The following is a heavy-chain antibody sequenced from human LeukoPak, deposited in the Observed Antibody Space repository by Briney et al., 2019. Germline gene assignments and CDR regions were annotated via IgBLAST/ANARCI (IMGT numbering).Heavy chain of an antibody. J-gene: IGHJ6*02. CDR1: GGSFSGYY. CDR2: INHSGST. V-gene: IGHV4-34*01. CDR3: ARGFCGGDCYSYYYYGMDV. D-gene: IGHD2-21*02. Sequence: SETLSLTCAVYGGSFSGYYWSWIRQPPGQGLEWIGEINHSGSTNYNPSLKSRVTISVDTSKNQFSLKLSSVTAADTAVYYCARGFCGGDCYSYYYYGMDVWGQGTTVTVSS.